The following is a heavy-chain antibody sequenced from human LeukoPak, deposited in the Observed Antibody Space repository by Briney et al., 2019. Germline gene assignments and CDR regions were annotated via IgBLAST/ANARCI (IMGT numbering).Heavy chain of an antibody. J-gene: IGHJ4*02. V-gene: IGHV3-30*18. D-gene: IGHD5-12*01. CDR1: GFTFSSNG. CDR3: AKDGYSGYDLDY. CDR2: ISYDGSNK. Sequence: GRSLRLSCAASGFTFSSNGMHWVRQAPGKGLEWVAVISYDGSNKYYADSVKGRFTISRDNSKNTLYLQMNSLRAEDTAVYYCAKDGYSGYDLDYWGQGTLVTVSS.